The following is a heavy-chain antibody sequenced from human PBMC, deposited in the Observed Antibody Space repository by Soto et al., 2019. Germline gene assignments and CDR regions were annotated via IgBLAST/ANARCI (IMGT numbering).Heavy chain of an antibody. D-gene: IGHD2-8*01. Sequence: ESGGGVVQPGRSLRLSCAASGFTFSSYGMHWVRQAPGKGLEWVAVISYDGSNKYYADSVKGRFTISRDNSKNTLYLQMNSLRAEDTAVYYCAKVSVSDYWGQGTLVTVSS. CDR2: ISYDGSNK. V-gene: IGHV3-30*18. J-gene: IGHJ4*02. CDR1: GFTFSSYG. CDR3: AKVSVSDY.